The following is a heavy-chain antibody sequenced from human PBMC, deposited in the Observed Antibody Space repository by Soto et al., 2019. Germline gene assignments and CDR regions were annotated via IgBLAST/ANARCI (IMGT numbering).Heavy chain of an antibody. J-gene: IGHJ1*01. V-gene: IGHV3-23*01. CDR2: ILEGDGST. D-gene: IGHD6-13*01. CDR1: GFTISTHA. Sequence: GSLRLSCAASGFTISTHAMGWVRQAPGKGLEWVAAILEGDGSTYYGDSVMGRFTISRDYSKNTLFLQMNGLRVEDTAVYYCAKDGPESSRSTFYFPHWGQGSRVTVSS. CDR3: AKDGPESSRSTFYFPH.